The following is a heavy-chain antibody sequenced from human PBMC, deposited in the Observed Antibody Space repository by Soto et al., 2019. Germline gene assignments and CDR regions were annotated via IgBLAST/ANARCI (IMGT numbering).Heavy chain of an antibody. J-gene: IGHJ3*02. V-gene: IGHV4-59*08. D-gene: IGHD3-16*01. CDR2: IYYSGIT. CDR3: ARRWGSAFDI. Sequence: SETLSLTCTVSGGSISSYYWSWIRQPPGKGLEWIGYIYYSGITNYNPSLKSRVTISVDTSKNQFSLKLSSVTAADTAVYYCARRWGSAFDIWGQGTMVTVSS. CDR1: GGSISSYY.